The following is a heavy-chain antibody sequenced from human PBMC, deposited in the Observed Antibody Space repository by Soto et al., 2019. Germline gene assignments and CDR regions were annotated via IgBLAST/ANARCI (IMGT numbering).Heavy chain of an antibody. J-gene: IGHJ6*02. CDR2: INPSGGIT. D-gene: IGHD2-2*01. CDR3: ARGISTTRCYYYYGMDV. V-gene: IGHV1-46*02. CDR1: GYTLNSYY. Sequence: ASVKVSCKASGYTLNSYYLHWVRQAPGQGPEWMGIINPSGGITNDAQKFQDRVTMTSDTSTSTVYMELSSLRSEDTAVYYCARGISTTRCYYYYGMDVWGQGTLVTVSS.